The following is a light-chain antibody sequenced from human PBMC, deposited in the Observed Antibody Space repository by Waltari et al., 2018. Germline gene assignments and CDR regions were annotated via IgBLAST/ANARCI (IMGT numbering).Light chain of an antibody. CDR2: CAS. V-gene: IGKV3-20*01. CDR1: QSVSSSY. J-gene: IGKJ1*01. Sequence: EIVLTQSPGTLSLYPGERATLSCRASQSVSSSYLAWYQQKPGQAPRLLIYCASSRATGIPDRFSGSGSGTDFTLTISRLDPEDFAVYYCQQYGSSPRTFGQGTKVEIK. CDR3: QQYGSSPRT.